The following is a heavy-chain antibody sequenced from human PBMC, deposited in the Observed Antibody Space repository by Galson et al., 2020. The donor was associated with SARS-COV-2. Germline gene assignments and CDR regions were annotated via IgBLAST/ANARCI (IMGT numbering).Heavy chain of an antibody. CDR3: AGLRPLGRCSTTRCPGWFDP. V-gene: IGHV5-10-1*01. CDR1: GYSFTTYW. J-gene: IGHJ5*02. CDR2: IDPTDSST. D-gene: IGHD2-2*01. Sequence: HGESLKISCKGSGYSFTTYWLAWVRQMPGKGLEWMGRIDPTDSSTTYSPSFEGHVTLSADRSTSTAYLEWSSLKASDRAIYYCAGLRPLGRCSTTRCPGWFDPWGQGTLVTVSS.